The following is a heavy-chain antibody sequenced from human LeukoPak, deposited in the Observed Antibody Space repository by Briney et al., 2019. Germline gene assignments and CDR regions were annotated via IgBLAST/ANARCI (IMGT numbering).Heavy chain of an antibody. CDR1: GFSFSSYT. CDR3: ARAFGGYDSQRFYYNMDV. J-gene: IGHJ6*03. V-gene: IGHV3-21*01. Sequence: GGSLRLSCAASGFSFSSYTMNWVRQAPGKGLEWVSSISSTSSDIHYADSVKGRFTISRDNAKNSLYLQMNSLRAEDTAVYYCARAFGGYDSQRFYYNMDVWGKGTTVTVSS. CDR2: ISSTSSDI. D-gene: IGHD5-12*01.